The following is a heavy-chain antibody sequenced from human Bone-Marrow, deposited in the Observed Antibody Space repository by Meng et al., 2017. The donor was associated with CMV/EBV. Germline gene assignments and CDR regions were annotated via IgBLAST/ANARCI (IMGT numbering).Heavy chain of an antibody. J-gene: IGHJ4*02. CDR2: ISSSSDYI. V-gene: IGHV3-11*06. Sequence: GESLKISCAASGFTFSDYFMSWIRQAPGKGLEWVSSISSSSDYIYYADSVKGRVTISRDNAKNALYLQMNSLRAEDTAVYYCARDIAAPGYDYWGQGTLVTSPQ. D-gene: IGHD6-13*01. CDR3: ARDIAAPGYDY. CDR1: GFTFSDYF.